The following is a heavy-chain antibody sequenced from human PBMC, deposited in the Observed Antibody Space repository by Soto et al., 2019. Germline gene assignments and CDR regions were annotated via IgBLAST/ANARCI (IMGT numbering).Heavy chain of an antibody. CDR3: ASLFYCSSTSCYYYYGMDV. D-gene: IGHD2-2*01. J-gene: IGHJ6*02. CDR1: GGSISSGGYY. Sequence: SETLSLTCTVSGGSISSGGYYWSWIRQHPGKGLEWIGYIYYSGSTYYNPSLKSRVTISVDTSKNQFSLKLSSVTAADTAVYYCASLFYCSSTSCYYYYGMDVWGQGTTVTVSS. V-gene: IGHV4-39*01. CDR2: IYYSGST.